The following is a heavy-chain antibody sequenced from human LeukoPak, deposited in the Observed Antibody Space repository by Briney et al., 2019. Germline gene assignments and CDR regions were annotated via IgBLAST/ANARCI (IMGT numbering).Heavy chain of an antibody. J-gene: IGHJ4*02. CDR3: ASEAGTGLYYFDY. Sequence: GGSLGLSCAASGFTFSSYGMHWVRQAPGKGLEWVAVIWYDGSNKYYADSVKGRFTISRDNSKNTLYLQMNSLRAEDTAVYYCASEAGTGLYYFDYWGQGTLVTVSS. V-gene: IGHV3-33*01. D-gene: IGHD6-13*01. CDR2: IWYDGSNK. CDR1: GFTFSSYG.